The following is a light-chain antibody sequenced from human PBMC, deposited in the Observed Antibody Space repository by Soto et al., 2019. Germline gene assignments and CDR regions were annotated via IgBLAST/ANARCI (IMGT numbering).Light chain of an antibody. CDR1: QSVSSY. V-gene: IGKV3-11*01. CDR2: DAS. J-gene: IGKJ1*01. CDR3: QQRSNWRT. Sequence: EIVLTQSPATLSLSPGERATLSCRASQSVSSYLAWYQQKPGQAPRLLIYDASNRATGIPARFSGSGSGTDFTFPFSSLEPEDFAVYYCQQRSNWRTFGQGTK.